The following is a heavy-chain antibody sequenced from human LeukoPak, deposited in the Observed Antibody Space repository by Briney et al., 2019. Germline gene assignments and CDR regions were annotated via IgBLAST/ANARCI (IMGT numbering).Heavy chain of an antibody. CDR1: GFTFSNYA. V-gene: IGHV3-23*01. J-gene: IGHJ4*02. Sequence: GGSLRLSCAASGFTFSNYAMSWVRQAPGKGLEWVSAISGSGGSTYYADSVKGRFTISRDNSKNTLYLQLNSLRAEDTAVYYCAKKATVTTNYFDYWGQGTLVTVSS. CDR2: ISGSGGST. CDR3: AKKATVTTNYFDY. D-gene: IGHD4-17*01.